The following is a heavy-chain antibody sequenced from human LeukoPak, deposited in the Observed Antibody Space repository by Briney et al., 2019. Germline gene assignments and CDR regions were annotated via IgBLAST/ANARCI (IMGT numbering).Heavy chain of an antibody. D-gene: IGHD6-19*01. J-gene: IGHJ6*02. CDR1: GYTFTGYY. V-gene: IGHV1-2*02. Sequence: ASVKVSCKASGYTFTGYYMHWVRQAPGQGLEWMGWINPNSGGTNYAQKFQGRVTMTRDTSISTAYMELSRLRSGDTAVYYCARERGSGWSTYYYYGMDVWGQGTTVTVSS. CDR2: INPNSGGT. CDR3: ARERGSGWSTYYYYGMDV.